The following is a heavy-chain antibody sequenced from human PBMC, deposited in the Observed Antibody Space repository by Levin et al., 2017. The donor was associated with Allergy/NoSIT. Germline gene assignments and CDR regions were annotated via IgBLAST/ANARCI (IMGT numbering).Heavy chain of an antibody. Sequence: PGGSLRLSCAASGFTFSSYAMHWVRQAPGKGLEWVAVISYDGSNKYYADSVKGRFTISRDNSKNTLYLQMNSLRAEDTAVYYCARSSPHYDTLGSGWFDPWGQGTLVTVSS. V-gene: IGHV3-30*04. CDR3: ARSSPHYDTLGSGWFDP. J-gene: IGHJ5*02. CDR1: GFTFSSYA. CDR2: ISYDGSNK. D-gene: IGHD3-22*01.